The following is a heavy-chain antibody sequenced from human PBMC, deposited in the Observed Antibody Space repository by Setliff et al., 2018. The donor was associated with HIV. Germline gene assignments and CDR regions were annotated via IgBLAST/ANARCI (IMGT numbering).Heavy chain of an antibody. CDR2: IYTSRGT. J-gene: IGHJ4*02. CDR1: GGSISGYH. V-gene: IGHV4-4*09. CDR3: ARSPSYRSSWEYYFDY. Sequence: PSETLSLTCTVSGGSISGYHWNWLRQTPGKGQEWIGYIYTSRGTNYNHSLRTRAIISVDTSNQFSLKLSSVTAADAAVYYCARSPSYRSSWEYYFDYWGQGILVTVSS. D-gene: IGHD6-13*01.